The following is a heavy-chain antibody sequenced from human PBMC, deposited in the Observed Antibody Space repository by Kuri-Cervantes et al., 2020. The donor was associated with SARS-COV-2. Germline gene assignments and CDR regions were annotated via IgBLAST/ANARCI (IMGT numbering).Heavy chain of an antibody. J-gene: IGHJ4*02. D-gene: IGHD3-3*01. V-gene: IGHV3-21*01. CDR3: ARGGTDFWSGYSEDLGY. CDR2: LSSSSSYI. Sequence: GESLKISCAASGFTFSSYSMNWVRQAPGKGLEWVSSLSSSSSYIYYADSVKGRFTISRGDTKNSLYLQMNSLRAEDTAVYYCARGGTDFWSGYSEDLGYWGQGTLVTVSS. CDR1: GFTFSSYS.